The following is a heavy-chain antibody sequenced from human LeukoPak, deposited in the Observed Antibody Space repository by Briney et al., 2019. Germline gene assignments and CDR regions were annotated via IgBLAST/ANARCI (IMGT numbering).Heavy chain of an antibody. V-gene: IGHV2-5*08. Sequence: TLSLTCTVSGGSISSYYWSWIRQPPGKALEWLALIYWDDDKRYSPSLKSRLTITKDTSKNQVVLTMTNMDPVDTATYYCAQGDTALGHLFDYWGQGTLVTVSS. CDR3: AQGDTALGHLFDY. CDR2: IYWDDDK. J-gene: IGHJ4*02. CDR1: GGSISSYYW. D-gene: IGHD5-18*01.